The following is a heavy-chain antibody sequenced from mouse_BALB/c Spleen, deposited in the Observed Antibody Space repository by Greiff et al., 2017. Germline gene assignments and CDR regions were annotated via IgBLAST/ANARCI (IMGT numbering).Heavy chain of an antibody. Sequence: EVQLQESGPGLVKPSQSLSLTCTVTGYSITSDYAWNWIRQFPGNKLEWMGYISYSGSTSYNPSLKSRISITRDTSKNQFFLQLNSVTTEDTATYYCARENCGCAWFAYWGQGTLVTVSA. CDR3: ARENCGCAWFAY. D-gene: IGHD4-1*01. V-gene: IGHV3-2*02. J-gene: IGHJ3*01. CDR2: ISYSGST. CDR1: GYSITSDYA.